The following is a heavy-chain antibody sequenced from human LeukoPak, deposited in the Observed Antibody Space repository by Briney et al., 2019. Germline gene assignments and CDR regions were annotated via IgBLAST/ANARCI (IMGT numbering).Heavy chain of an antibody. V-gene: IGHV4-61*02. J-gene: IGHJ4*02. D-gene: IGHD4-17*01. CDR2: IHSSGST. Sequence: TLSLTCAVSGGSISSGSYYWCWIRQPAGKGLEWIGRIHSSGSTNYNPSLKGRVSISADTSKNQFSLKLTSVTAADTAVYYCARDGDYGDYEYWGQGTLVTVSS. CDR1: GGSISSGSYY. CDR3: ARDGDYGDYEY.